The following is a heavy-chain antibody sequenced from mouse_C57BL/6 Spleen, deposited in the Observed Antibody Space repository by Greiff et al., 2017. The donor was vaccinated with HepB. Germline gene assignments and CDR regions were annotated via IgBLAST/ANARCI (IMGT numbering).Heavy chain of an antibody. J-gene: IGHJ4*01. D-gene: IGHD2-4*01. CDR3: ARHDYLYAMDY. Sequence: EVKLVESGGGLVKPGGSLKLSCAASGFTFSDYGMHWVRQAPEKGLEWVAYISSGSSTIYYADTVKGRFTISRDNAKNTLFLQMISLRSEDTAMYYCARHDYLYAMDYWGQGTSVTVSS. CDR2: ISSGSSTI. V-gene: IGHV5-17*01. CDR1: GFTFSDYG.